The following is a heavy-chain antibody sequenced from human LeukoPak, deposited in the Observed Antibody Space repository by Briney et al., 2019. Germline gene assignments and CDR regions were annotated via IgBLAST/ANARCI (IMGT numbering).Heavy chain of an antibody. CDR1: GGSTSSSNYY. D-gene: IGHD3-3*01. V-gene: IGHV4-39*01. J-gene: IGHJ4*02. CDR3: ARLGAGPTYYDFWSGYSSFYFDY. Sequence: SEALSLTCTVSGGSTSSSNYYWGWIRQPPGKGLEWIGGIHYSGNTYYNPSLKSRVTISVDTSKNQFSLKLSSVTAADTAVYYCARLGAGPTYYDFWSGYSSFYFDYWGQGTLVTVSS. CDR2: IHYSGNT.